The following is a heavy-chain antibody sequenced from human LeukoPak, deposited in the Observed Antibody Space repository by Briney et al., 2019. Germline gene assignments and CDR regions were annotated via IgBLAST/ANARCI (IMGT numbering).Heavy chain of an antibody. CDR3: AKKIFQGWGFYFDY. Sequence: GGSLRLSCAASGFTFSSYAMSWVRQAPGKGLEWVSAISDSGSATYYADSVKGRFAISRDNSKNTLHLQMNSLRAEDTAIYYCAKKIFQGWGFYFDYWGQGTLVTVSS. D-gene: IGHD2-21*01. J-gene: IGHJ4*02. CDR2: ISDSGSAT. V-gene: IGHV3-23*01. CDR1: GFTFSSYA.